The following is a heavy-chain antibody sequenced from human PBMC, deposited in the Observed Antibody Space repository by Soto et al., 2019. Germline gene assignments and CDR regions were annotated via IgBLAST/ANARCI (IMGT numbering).Heavy chain of an antibody. Sequence: GASVKVSSKASGFTFTSYYMHWARHAPGKRPERLGQINPSGGGTSYAQKFQGRVTMTRDTSISTAYMELSRLRSDDTAVYYCARSITMVRGVVLYYYYGMDVWGQGTTVTVSS. V-gene: IGHV1-2*06. CDR3: ARSITMVRGVVLYYYYGMDV. CDR1: GFTFTSYY. J-gene: IGHJ6*02. D-gene: IGHD3-10*01. CDR2: INPSGGGT.